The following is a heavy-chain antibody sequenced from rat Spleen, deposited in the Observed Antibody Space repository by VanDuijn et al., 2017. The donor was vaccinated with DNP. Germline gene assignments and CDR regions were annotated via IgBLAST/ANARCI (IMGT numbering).Heavy chain of an antibody. V-gene: IGHV5-20*01. D-gene: IGHD1-11*01. CDR2: ISYDGSST. J-gene: IGHJ2*01. Sequence: EVQLVESGGGLVQPGRSVKLSCAASGFTFGDYAMAWVRQSPQKGLEWVASISYDGSSTYYRDSVKGRFTISRDNAENTVYLQMDSLRSEDTATYYCTTDFERGYWGQGVMVTVSS. CDR3: TTDFERGY. CDR1: GFTFGDYA.